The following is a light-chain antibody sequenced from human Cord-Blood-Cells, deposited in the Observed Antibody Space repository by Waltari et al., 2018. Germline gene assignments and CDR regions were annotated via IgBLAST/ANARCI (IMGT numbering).Light chain of an antibody. V-gene: IGKV1-5*01. Sequence: DIQMTQSPSTLSASVGDRVTITCRASQSISSGLSWYLQKPGKAPKLLIYDSSSLESGVPSRFSGSGSGTEFTLTISSLQPDDFATYYCQQYNSYSYTFGQGTKLEIK. CDR1: QSISSG. CDR3: QQYNSYSYT. J-gene: IGKJ2*01. CDR2: DSS.